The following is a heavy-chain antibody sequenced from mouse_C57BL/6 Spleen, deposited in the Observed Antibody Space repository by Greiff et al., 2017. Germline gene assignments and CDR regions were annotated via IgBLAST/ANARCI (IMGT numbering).Heavy chain of an antibody. Sequence: QVQLQQPGAELVKPGASVKMSCKASGYTFTSYWITWVKQRPGQGLEWIGDISPGSGSTNYNEKFKSKATLTVDTSSSTAYMQLSSLTSENSAVYYCAGGSSGWFAYWGQGTLVTVSA. CDR3: AGGSSGWFAY. CDR2: ISPGSGST. CDR1: GYTFTSYW. J-gene: IGHJ3*01. D-gene: IGHD1-1*01. V-gene: IGHV1-55*01.